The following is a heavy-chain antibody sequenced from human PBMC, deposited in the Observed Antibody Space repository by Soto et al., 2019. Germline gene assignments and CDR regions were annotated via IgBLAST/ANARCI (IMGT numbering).Heavy chain of an antibody. D-gene: IGHD5-12*01. J-gene: IGHJ6*02. CDR3: AKEYSGADYYGMDV. CDR2: ISAYNGNT. V-gene: IGHV1-18*04. Sequence: ASVKVSCKASGYTFTSYGISWVRQAPGQGLEWMGWISAYNGNTNYAQKLQGRVTMTTDTSTSTAYMELRSLRSDDTAVYYCAKEYSGADYYGMDVWGQGTTVTVSS. CDR1: GYTFTSYG.